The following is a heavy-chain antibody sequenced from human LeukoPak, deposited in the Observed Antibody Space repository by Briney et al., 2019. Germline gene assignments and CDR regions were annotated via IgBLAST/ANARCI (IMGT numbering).Heavy chain of an antibody. Sequence: PGRSLRLSCAAAGVTFSSYAMHWVRHAPGKGLGWGGDISYDGSNKYHEDPVKGRFTISRDNSKNTLYLQMNSLRAEDTAVYYCERDRDSGWYSFDYWGQGTLVPVSS. D-gene: IGHD6-19*01. CDR3: ERDRDSGWYSFDY. CDR2: ISYDGSNK. V-gene: IGHV3-30-3*01. J-gene: IGHJ4*02. CDR1: GVTFSSYA.